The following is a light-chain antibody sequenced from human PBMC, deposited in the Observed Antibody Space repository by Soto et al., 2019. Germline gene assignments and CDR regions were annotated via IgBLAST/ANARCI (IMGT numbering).Light chain of an antibody. J-gene: IGKJ1*01. V-gene: IGKV3-20*01. CDR3: HQYGRSPRGT. CDR1: QSVSNDF. Sequence: EIVLTQSPGILSLSPGERATLSCRASQSVSNDFLAWYQQKPGQAPRLLIYGASTRATDVPDRFSGSGSGADFTLSISRLEPEDFAVYYCHQYGRSPRGTFGQGTKVDIK. CDR2: GAS.